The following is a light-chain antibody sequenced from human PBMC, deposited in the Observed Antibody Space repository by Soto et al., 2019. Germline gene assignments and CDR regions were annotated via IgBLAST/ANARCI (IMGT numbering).Light chain of an antibody. Sequence: EIVLTQSPGTLSLYPGERATLSCRASQSVSSAYLAWYQHKPGQPPTLLIYAASSRVTGIPDRFSGSVSGTDFTLTISRLEPEDFAVYYCHQYGSSSTWTFGQGTKVEIK. CDR2: AAS. J-gene: IGKJ1*01. V-gene: IGKV3-20*01. CDR1: QSVSSAY. CDR3: HQYGSSSTWT.